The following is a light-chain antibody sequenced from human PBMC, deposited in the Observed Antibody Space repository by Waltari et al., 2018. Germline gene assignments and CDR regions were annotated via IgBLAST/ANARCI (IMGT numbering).Light chain of an antibody. CDR3: QTGGHGTWV. Sequence: QLVLTQSPSASASLGASVKLTCTLSSGHSSKVLAWLQQQPEKGPRYLMKVNSDGSHSKGDEIPDRFSGSTSGAERYLTISSVQPEDEADYYCQTGGHGTWVFGGGTKLTVL. CDR2: VNSDGSH. V-gene: IGLV4-69*01. CDR1: SGHSSKV. J-gene: IGLJ3*02.